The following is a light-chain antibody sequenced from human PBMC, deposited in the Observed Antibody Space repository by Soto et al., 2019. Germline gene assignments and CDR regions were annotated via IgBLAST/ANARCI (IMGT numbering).Light chain of an antibody. Sequence: QSVLTQPASVSGSPGQSITISCTGTSSDVGGYNYVSWYQQHPGKAPKLMIYEVSNRPSGVSNRFSGSKSGNTASLTISGLQAEDEADYYCCSYAGTYVFGVGTKLTVL. J-gene: IGLJ1*01. CDR3: CSYAGTYV. CDR1: SSDVGGYNY. CDR2: EVS. V-gene: IGLV2-14*01.